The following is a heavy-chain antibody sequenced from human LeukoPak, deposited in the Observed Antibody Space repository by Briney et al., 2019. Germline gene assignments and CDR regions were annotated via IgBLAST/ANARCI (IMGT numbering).Heavy chain of an antibody. Sequence: PSETLSLTCTVSGYSISSGYYWGWIRQPPGKGLEWIGSIYHSGSTYYNPPLKSRVTISVDTSKNQFSLKLSSVTAADTAVYYCARGGYYDSSGYYEPFDYWGQGTLVTVSS. CDR2: IYHSGST. V-gene: IGHV4-38-2*02. CDR1: GYSISSGYY. CDR3: ARGGYYDSSGYYEPFDY. D-gene: IGHD3-22*01. J-gene: IGHJ4*02.